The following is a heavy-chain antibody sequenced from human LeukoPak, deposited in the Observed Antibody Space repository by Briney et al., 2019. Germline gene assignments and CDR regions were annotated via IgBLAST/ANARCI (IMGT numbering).Heavy chain of an antibody. Sequence: GESLKISCKGSGYSFTSYWIGWVRQMPGKGLEWMGIFYPGDSDTRYSPSFQGQVTISADKSISTAYLQWSSLEASDTAMYYCAVLGYCSSTSCYDGMDVWGQGTTVTVSS. D-gene: IGHD2-2*01. CDR1: GYSFTSYW. CDR2: FYPGDSDT. V-gene: IGHV5-51*01. CDR3: AVLGYCSSTSCYDGMDV. J-gene: IGHJ6*02.